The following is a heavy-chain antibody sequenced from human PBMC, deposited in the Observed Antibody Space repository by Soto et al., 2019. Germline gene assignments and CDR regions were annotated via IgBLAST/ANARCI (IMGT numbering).Heavy chain of an antibody. Sequence: HVQLVESGGGVVQPGRSLRLSCAASGFRHSNYFMHWVCQDPGKGLEWVAIISYDGSNKHYADSVKGRFTISRDNSKNTLYVQMNSLRAEDTAVYRCARGDNYYGMYVWGQGTTVTVSS. CDR2: ISYDGSNK. CDR3: ARGDNYYGMYV. J-gene: IGHJ6*02. D-gene: IGHD2-15*01. V-gene: IGHV3-30-3*01. CDR1: GFRHSNYF.